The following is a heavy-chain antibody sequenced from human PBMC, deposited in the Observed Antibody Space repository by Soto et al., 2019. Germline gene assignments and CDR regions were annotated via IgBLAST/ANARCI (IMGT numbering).Heavy chain of an antibody. CDR3: ATEPPLYSGNPRGLTY. CDR2: FDPEDGET. J-gene: IGHJ1*01. D-gene: IGHD1-26*01. Sequence: ASVKVSCKVSGYTLTELSMHWVRQAPGKGLEWMGGFDPEDGETIYAQKFQGRVTMTEDTSTDTAYMELSSLSSEDTAVYYCATEPPLYSGNPRGLTYWGQGTPVTVSS. V-gene: IGHV1-24*01. CDR1: GYTLTELS.